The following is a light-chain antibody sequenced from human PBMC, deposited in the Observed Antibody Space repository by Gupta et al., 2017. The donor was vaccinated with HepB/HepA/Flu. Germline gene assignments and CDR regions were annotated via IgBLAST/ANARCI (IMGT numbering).Light chain of an antibody. J-gene: IGLJ2*01. CDR1: SSDVGDYNL. Sequence: QSALTPPASVSGSPGPSLTLSCTGTSSDVGDYNLVSWYQQPPGKAPSLIIYEVSKRPSGVANRFSGSKSGNTASLTIPGLQAEDEAYYYCCSHAGGSTYVIFGGGTKLTVL. CDR2: EVS. V-gene: IGLV2-23*02. CDR3: CSHAGGSTYVI.